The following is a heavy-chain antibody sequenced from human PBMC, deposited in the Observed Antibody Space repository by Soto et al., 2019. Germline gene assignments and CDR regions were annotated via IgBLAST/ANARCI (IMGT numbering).Heavy chain of an antibody. CDR3: TTFGYLTTVTTPDYYGMDV. CDR1: GFTFSNAW. V-gene: IGHV3-15*07. Sequence: GGSLRLSCAASGFTFSNAWMNWVRQAPGKGLEWVGRIKSKTDGGTTDYAAPVKGRFTISRDDSKNTLYLQMNSLKTEDTAVYYCTTFGYLTTVTTPDYYGMDVWGQGTTVTVSS. D-gene: IGHD4-4*01. CDR2: IKSKTDGGTT. J-gene: IGHJ6*02.